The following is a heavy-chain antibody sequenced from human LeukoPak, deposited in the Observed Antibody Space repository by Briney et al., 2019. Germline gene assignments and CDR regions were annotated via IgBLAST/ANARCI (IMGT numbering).Heavy chain of an antibody. J-gene: IGHJ4*02. D-gene: IGHD6-19*01. Sequence: PGGSLRLSDAASGFTFSSYAMHWVRQAPGTGLEWVAVISYDGSNKYYADSVKGRFTISRDNAKNTLYLQMDSLREEDAAVCYCESIAVAGTGNWGQGTVVTVS. V-gene: IGHV3-30-3*01. CDR2: ISYDGSNK. CDR3: ESIAVAGTGN. CDR1: GFTFSSYA.